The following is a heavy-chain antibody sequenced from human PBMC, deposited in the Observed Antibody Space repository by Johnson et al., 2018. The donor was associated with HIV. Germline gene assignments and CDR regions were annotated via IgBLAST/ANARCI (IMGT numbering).Heavy chain of an antibody. D-gene: IGHD2-8*02. CDR2: ISYDGSDI. J-gene: IGHJ3*02. CDR1: GFTFSTYA. CDR3: AKSGLFVLVVYAPDVFDI. Sequence: QAQLVESGGGVVQPGRSLRLSCAASGFTFSTYAMHWVRQAPGKGLEWVALISYDGSDIYYADSVKGRFTISRDNSKNTLYLQMNSLRAEDTAVYYCAKSGLFVLVVYAPDVFDIWGQGTMVTVSS. V-gene: IGHV3-30*18.